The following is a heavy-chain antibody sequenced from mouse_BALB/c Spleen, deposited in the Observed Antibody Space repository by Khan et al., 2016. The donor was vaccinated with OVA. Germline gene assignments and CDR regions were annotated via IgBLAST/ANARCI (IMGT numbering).Heavy chain of an antibody. J-gene: IGHJ4*01. CDR2: IWGGGSK. Sequence: QVQLKQSGPGLVAPSQSLSITCTVSGFSLTDYAVSWIRQPPGKGLEWLGVIWGGGSKYYNSALKSRLSISKDNSKSQVFLKMNSLHTDDTAMYSCAKDPPYYAMDYWGQGTSVTVSS. V-gene: IGHV2-6-5*01. CDR1: GFSLTDYA. CDR3: AKDPPYYAMDY.